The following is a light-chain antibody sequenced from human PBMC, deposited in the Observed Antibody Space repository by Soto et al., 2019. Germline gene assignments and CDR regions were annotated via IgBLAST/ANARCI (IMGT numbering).Light chain of an antibody. J-gene: IGKJ2*01. CDR1: QSVLYSSNNKNY. Sequence: DIALTQSPDSLAVSLGERATINCKSSQSVLYSSNNKNYLAWYQQKPGQPPKLLIYWASIRDSGVPDRFSGSGSGTDFTLPISSLQAEDVAVYYCHQYSTTPNTFGRGTKLEIK. CDR3: HQYSTTPNT. CDR2: WAS. V-gene: IGKV4-1*01.